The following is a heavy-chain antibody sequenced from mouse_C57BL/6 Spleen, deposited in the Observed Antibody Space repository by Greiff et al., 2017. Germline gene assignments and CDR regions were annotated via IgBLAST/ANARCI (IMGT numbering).Heavy chain of an antibody. Sequence: VQLQQSGAELARPGASVKIPCKASGYTFTDYNMDWVKQSHGKSLEWIGDINPNNGGTIYNQKFKGKATLTVDKSSSTAYMELRSLTSEDTAVYYCARRRGGNYRDAMDYWGQGTSVTVSS. CDR2: INPNNGGT. V-gene: IGHV1-18*01. CDR3: ARRRGGNYRDAMDY. D-gene: IGHD2-1*01. J-gene: IGHJ4*01. CDR1: GYTFTDYN.